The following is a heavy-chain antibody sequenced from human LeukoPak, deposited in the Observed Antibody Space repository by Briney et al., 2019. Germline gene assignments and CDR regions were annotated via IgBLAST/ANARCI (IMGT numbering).Heavy chain of an antibody. CDR3: ARPDYGDNEEGGY. CDR2: MNPNSGNT. V-gene: IGHV1-8*01. D-gene: IGHD4-23*01. Sequence: ASVKVSCKASGYTFTSYDINWVRQATGQGLEWMGWMNPNSGNTGYAQKFQGRVTLTRNTSISTAYMELSSLNSEDTAVYYCARPDYGDNEEGGYWGQGTLVTVSS. CDR1: GYTFTSYD. J-gene: IGHJ4*02.